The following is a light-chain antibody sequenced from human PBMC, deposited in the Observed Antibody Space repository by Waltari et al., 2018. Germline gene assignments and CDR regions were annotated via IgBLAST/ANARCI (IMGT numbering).Light chain of an antibody. CDR3: QQYHSTPRGT. J-gene: IGKJ1*01. V-gene: IGKV3-15*01. Sequence: IVMTQSPATLSVSPGESATLSCRASQSVSSNLAWYQHKPGQAPRRLIYGASTRATGMAARFSGSGSGTEFTLTISSLQSEDFAVYDCQQYHSTPRGTFGQGTKVEIK. CDR1: QSVSSN. CDR2: GAS.